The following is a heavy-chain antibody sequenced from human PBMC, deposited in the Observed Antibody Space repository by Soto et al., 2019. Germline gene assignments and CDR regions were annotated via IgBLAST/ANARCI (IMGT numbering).Heavy chain of an antibody. J-gene: IGHJ6*02. D-gene: IGHD6-13*01. CDR2: ISGSGGST. CDR1: GFTFSSYA. Sequence: EVQLLESGGGLVQPGGSLRLSCAASGFTFSSYAMSWVRQAPGKGLEWVSAISGSGGSTYYADSVKGRFTISRDNSKNTLYMQMTSLRAEDTAVYYCATTAGTYYYYGMDVWGQGTTVTVSS. V-gene: IGHV3-23*01. CDR3: ATTAGTYYYYGMDV.